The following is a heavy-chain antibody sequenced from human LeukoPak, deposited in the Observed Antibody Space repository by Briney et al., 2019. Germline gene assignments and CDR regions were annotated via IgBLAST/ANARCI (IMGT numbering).Heavy chain of an antibody. CDR3: ARANWNDVVGLEDYFDY. CDR2: ISGSGGST. D-gene: IGHD1-20*01. J-gene: IGHJ4*02. CDR1: GFTFRSYA. V-gene: IGHV3-23*01. Sequence: PGGSLRLSCAAAGFTFRSYAVNWVRQAPGKGLEWVSAISGSGGSTYYADSVKGRFTISIDNSKNTLYLQMNSLRAEDTAVYYCARANWNDVVGLEDYFDYWGQGTLVTVSS.